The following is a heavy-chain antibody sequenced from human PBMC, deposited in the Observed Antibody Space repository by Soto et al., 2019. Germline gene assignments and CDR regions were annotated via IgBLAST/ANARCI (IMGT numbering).Heavy chain of an antibody. D-gene: IGHD6-19*01. J-gene: IGHJ3*02. Sequence: EVQLLESGGGLVQPGGSLRLSCTASGFTFSSYAMSWVRQAPGKGLEWVSAISGSGGSTYYADSVKGRFTISRDNSKKTLYLQMNSLRAEDTAVYYCAKEISSGWYDYGRTGFDIWGQGTMVTVSS. V-gene: IGHV3-23*01. CDR3: AKEISSGWYDYGRTGFDI. CDR1: GFTFSSYA. CDR2: ISGSGGST.